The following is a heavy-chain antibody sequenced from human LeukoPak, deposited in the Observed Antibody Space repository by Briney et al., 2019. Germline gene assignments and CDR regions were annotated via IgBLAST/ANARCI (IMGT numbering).Heavy chain of an antibody. CDR3: ARYDGSAFGFGY. J-gene: IGHJ4*02. CDR2: IHYSGST. Sequence: SETLSLTCTVSGGSISSRSYYWGWIRQPPGKGLEWIGNIHYSGSTYYNPSLKSRVTISEDTSKNQFSLKVSTVTAADTAVYYCARYDGSAFGFGYWGLGTLVTVSS. D-gene: IGHD3-22*01. CDR1: GGSISSRSYY. V-gene: IGHV4-39*01.